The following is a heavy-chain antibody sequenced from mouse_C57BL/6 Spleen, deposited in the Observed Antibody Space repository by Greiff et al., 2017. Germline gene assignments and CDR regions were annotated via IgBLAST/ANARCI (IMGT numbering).Heavy chain of an antibody. D-gene: IGHD1-1*01. CDR2: IYPGDGDT. J-gene: IGHJ3*01. Sequence: VHLVESGPELVKPGASVKISCKASGYAFSSSWMNWVKQRPGKGLEWIGRIYPGDGDTNYNGKFKGKATLTADKSSSTAYMQLSSLTSEDSAVYFCARDVYYGSSPFAYWGQGTLVTVSA. V-gene: IGHV1-82*01. CDR3: ARDVYYGSSPFAY. CDR1: GYAFSSSW.